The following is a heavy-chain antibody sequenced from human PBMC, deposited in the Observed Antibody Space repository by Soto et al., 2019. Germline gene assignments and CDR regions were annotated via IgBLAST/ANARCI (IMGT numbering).Heavy chain of an antibody. D-gene: IGHD5-12*01. CDR3: AIRIVATNDAFDI. CDR1: GYSFTSYW. Sequence: GESLKISCKGSGYSFTSYWIGWVRQMPGKGLEWVGIIYPGDSDTRYSPSFQGQVTISADKSISTAYLQWSSLKASDTAMYYCAIRIVATNDAFDIWGQGTMVTVSS. V-gene: IGHV5-51*01. J-gene: IGHJ3*02. CDR2: IYPGDSDT.